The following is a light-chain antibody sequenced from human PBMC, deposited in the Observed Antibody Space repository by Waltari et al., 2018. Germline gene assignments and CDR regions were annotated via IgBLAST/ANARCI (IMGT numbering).Light chain of an antibody. J-gene: IGKJ1*01. Sequence: DIQMTQSPSTLSASVGDRVTINCRASQSISTWLAWYQQKPGKAPKLLIYKASSLESGVPSRFSGSGSGTEFTLTISSLQPEDFATYYCQQYNSYWTFGQGTKVEIK. CDR2: KAS. CDR3: QQYNSYWT. CDR1: QSISTW. V-gene: IGKV1-5*03.